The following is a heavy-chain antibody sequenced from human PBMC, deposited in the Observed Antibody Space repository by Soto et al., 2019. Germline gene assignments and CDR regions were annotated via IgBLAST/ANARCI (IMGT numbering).Heavy chain of an antibody. J-gene: IGHJ4*02. V-gene: IGHV4-38-2*01. Sequence: SETLSLTCAVSGYSISSGYYWGWIRQPPGKGLEWIGSIYHSGSTYYNPSLKSLVTISVDTSKNQFSLKLSSVTAADTAVYYCARVGVLQYFDYWGQGTLVTVSS. CDR1: GYSISSGYY. CDR3: ARVGVLQYFDY. D-gene: IGHD1-26*01. CDR2: IYHSGST.